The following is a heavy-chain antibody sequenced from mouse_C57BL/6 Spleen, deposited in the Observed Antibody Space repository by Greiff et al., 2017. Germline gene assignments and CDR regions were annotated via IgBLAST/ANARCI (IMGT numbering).Heavy chain of an antibody. D-gene: IGHD1-1*01. CDR2: IGSAGSYT. CDR3: ARLGGSSDGYCDV. V-gene: IGHV5-6*01. J-gene: IGHJ1*03. Sequence: EVKLLQSVADLVKPGGSLKLSCAASGFTFSSYCMPWVRQTPDQRLEWVATIGSAGSYTYYTDSVKGRSTISRDNASNTHYLHMSSLKSEDTAMYYCARLGGSSDGYCDVWGTGTTVTVS. CDR1: GFTFSSYC.